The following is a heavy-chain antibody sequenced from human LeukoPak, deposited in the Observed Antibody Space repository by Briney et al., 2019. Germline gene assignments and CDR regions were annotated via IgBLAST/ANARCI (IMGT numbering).Heavy chain of an antibody. CDR2: IIPILGIA. Sequence: ASVKVSCKASGYTFTSYYMHWVRRAPGQGLEWMGRIIPILGIANYAQKFQGRVTITADKSTSTAYMELSSLRSEDTAVYYCARGHRGIVVLDNWFDPWGQGTLVTVSS. V-gene: IGHV1-69*04. CDR3: ARGHRGIVVLDNWFDP. D-gene: IGHD3-22*01. CDR1: GYTFTSYY. J-gene: IGHJ5*02.